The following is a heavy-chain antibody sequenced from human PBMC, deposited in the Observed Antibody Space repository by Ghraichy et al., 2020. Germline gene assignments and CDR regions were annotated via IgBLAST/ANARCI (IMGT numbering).Heavy chain of an antibody. V-gene: IGHV4-34*01. CDR2: INHSGST. J-gene: IGHJ4*02. D-gene: IGHD3-22*01. CDR1: GGSFSGYY. Sequence: SETLSLTCAVYGGSFSGYYWSWIRQPPGKGLEWIGEINHSGSTNYNPSLKSRVTISVDTSKNQFSLKLSSVTAADTAVYYCARRSRITMIKGVYFDYWGQGTLVTVSS. CDR3: ARRSRITMIKGVYFDY.